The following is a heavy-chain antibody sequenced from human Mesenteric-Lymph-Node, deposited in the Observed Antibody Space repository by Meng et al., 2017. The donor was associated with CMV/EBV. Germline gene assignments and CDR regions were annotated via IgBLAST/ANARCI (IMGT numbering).Heavy chain of an antibody. CDR3: ARARGSWDYYFDY. V-gene: IGHV4-61*01. J-gene: IGHJ4*02. Sequence: SETLSLTCTVSGGSVSSGSYYWSWIRQPPGKGLEWIGYIFNSGSTNYNPSLKSRVAISIDTSKNQFSLKLSSVTAADTAVYYCARARGSWDYYFDYWGQGTPVTVSS. CDR1: GGSVSSGSYY. CDR2: IFNSGST. D-gene: IGHD6-13*01.